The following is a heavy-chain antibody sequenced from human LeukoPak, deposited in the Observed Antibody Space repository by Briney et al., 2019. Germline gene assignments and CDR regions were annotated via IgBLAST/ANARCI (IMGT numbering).Heavy chain of an antibody. CDR3: ARADRRRPPYTSSWYSENIFDY. Sequence: GASVTVSCKASGYTFSTYSITWVRQAPGQGLEWMGWISTYNGNAITAQKFQDRFIMTTDASTNTAYMELSSLRSEDTAVYYCARADRRRPPYTSSWYSENIFDYWGQGTLVTVSS. D-gene: IGHD6-13*01. CDR1: GYTFSTYS. V-gene: IGHV1-18*01. CDR2: ISTYNGNA. J-gene: IGHJ4*02.